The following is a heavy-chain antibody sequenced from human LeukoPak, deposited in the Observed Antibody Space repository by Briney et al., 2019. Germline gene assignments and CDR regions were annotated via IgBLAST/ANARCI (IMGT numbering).Heavy chain of an antibody. J-gene: IGHJ3*02. CDR3: ARDESPNLFAFDI. CDR1: GFTFNAFG. V-gene: IGHV3-48*01. D-gene: IGHD2-8*01. Sequence: GGSLRLSCAASGFTFNAFGMNWVRQAPGKGLEWVLYIGTTSGAIYYADSVKGRFTISRDSAKNSLYLQMNSLRAEDTAVYYCARDESPNLFAFDIWGQGTMVTVSS. CDR2: IGTTSGAI.